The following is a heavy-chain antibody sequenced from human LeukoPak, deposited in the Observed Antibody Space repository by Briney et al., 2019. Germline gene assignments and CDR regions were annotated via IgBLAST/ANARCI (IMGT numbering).Heavy chain of an antibody. CDR1: GFVFSSFW. Sequence: PGGSLRLSCAASGFVFSSFWMTWVRQAPGEGLEWVASINECGSGKYYVDSVKGRFTISRDNAQKALYLEMHSLRAEDAAEYYCGSAVTSAEGYWGQGTLVTVSS. CDR3: GSAVTSAEGY. CDR2: INECGSGK. V-gene: IGHV3-7*05. J-gene: IGHJ4*02.